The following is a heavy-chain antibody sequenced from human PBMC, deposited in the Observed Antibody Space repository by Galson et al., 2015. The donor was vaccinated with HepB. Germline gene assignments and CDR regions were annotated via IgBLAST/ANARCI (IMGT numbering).Heavy chain of an antibody. D-gene: IGHD5-18*01. CDR2: ISTYNGNT. V-gene: IGHV1-18*01. Sequence: SVKVSCKASGYTFSNYGIGWVRQAPGQGPEWMGWISTYNGNTNYAQKLQGRVTMTTDTSTSTAYMELRSLRSDDTAVYYCARAGHRNTGMVTWGLFDYWGQGTLVTVSS. J-gene: IGHJ4*02. CDR3: ARAGHRNTGMVTWGLFDY. CDR1: GYTFSNYG.